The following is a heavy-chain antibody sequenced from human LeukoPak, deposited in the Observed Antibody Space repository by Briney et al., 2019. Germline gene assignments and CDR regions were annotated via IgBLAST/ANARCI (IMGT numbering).Heavy chain of an antibody. CDR1: GYSFTSYW. J-gene: IGHJ4*02. V-gene: IGHV5-10-1*01. D-gene: IGHD6-19*01. CDR3: ARGLAVAGRFPDY. Sequence: GESLKISCKGSGYSFTSYWISWVRQMPGKGLEWMGRIDPSDSYTNYSPSFQGHVTISADKSVSTAYLQWSSLKASDTAMYYCARGLAVAGRFPDYWGQGTLVTVSS. CDR2: IDPSDSYT.